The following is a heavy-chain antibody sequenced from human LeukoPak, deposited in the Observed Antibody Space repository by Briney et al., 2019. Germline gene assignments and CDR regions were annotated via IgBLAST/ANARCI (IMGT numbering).Heavy chain of an antibody. CDR2: IIPIFGAP. J-gene: IGHJ5*02. CDR1: GYAFTGSY. Sequence: GASVRVSCTAAGYAFTGSYIHWVRQAPGQGLEWMGGIIPIFGAPNYAQKFQGRVTITADESTSTAYMELSSLRSEDTAVYYCARCYDLWSGYYRWLDPWGQGTLVTVSS. V-gene: IGHV1-69*13. CDR3: ARCYDLWSGYYRWLDP. D-gene: IGHD3-3*01.